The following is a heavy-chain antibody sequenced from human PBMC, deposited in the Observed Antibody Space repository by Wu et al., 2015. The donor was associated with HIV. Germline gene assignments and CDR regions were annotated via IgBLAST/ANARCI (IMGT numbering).Heavy chain of an antibody. D-gene: IGHD3-16*02. CDR1: GGTFSSYA. Sequence: QVQLVQSGAEVKKPGSSVKVSCKASGGTFSSYAISWVRQAPGQGLEWMGRIIPIFGTANYAQKFQGRVTITADESTSTAYMELSSLRSEDTAVYYCAVVKGLDREGPNEYFQHWGQGTLVTVSS. V-gene: IGHV1-69*13. CDR2: IIPIFGTA. CDR3: AVVKGLDREGPNEYFQH. J-gene: IGHJ1*01.